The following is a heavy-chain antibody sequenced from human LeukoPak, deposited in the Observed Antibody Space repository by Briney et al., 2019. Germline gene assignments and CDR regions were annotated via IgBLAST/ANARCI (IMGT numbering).Heavy chain of an antibody. CDR1: GFTFSSYS. D-gene: IGHD1-26*01. CDR3: ARDRGGSYSAIDY. Sequence: GGSLRLSCAASGFTFSSYSMNWVRQAPGKGLEWVSFISSSSSTIYYADSVKGRFTISRDNAKNSLYLRMNSLRAEDTAVYYCARDRGGSYSAIDYWGQGTLVTVSS. J-gene: IGHJ4*02. CDR2: ISSSSSTI. V-gene: IGHV3-48*04.